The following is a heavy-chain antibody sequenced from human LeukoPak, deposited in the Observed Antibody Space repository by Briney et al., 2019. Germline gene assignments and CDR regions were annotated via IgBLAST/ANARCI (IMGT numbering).Heavy chain of an antibody. D-gene: IGHD3-22*01. CDR1: GGTFSSYA. Sequence: SVKVSCKASGGTFSSYAISWVRQAPGQGLEWMGGIIPIFGTANYAQKFQGRVTITADKSTSTAYMELSSLRSEDTAVYYCAVGDNGYDSSGYYYGGPIDYWGQGTLVTVSS. V-gene: IGHV1-69*06. CDR2: IIPIFGTA. J-gene: IGHJ4*02. CDR3: AVGDNGYDSSGYYYGGPIDY.